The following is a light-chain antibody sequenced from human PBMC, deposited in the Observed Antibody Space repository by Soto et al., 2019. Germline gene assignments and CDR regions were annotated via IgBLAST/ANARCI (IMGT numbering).Light chain of an antibody. CDR1: QSVSSN. CDR2: GAS. Sequence: MMTQSPATLSVYPGERATLSCRASQSVSSNLAWYQQKPGQAPRLLIYGASTRATGIPARFSGSGSGTEFTLTISSLQSEDFAVYYCQQYNNWPQTFCQGTKVDIK. CDR3: QQYNNWPQT. V-gene: IGKV3-15*01. J-gene: IGKJ1*01.